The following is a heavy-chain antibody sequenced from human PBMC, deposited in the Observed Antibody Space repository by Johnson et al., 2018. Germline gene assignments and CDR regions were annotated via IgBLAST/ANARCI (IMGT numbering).Heavy chain of an antibody. Sequence: QVQLQESGPGLVKPSETLSLTCTVSGGSIRSYSWSWIRQPPGKGLEWIGYIYYSGSTNDNPSLKSRVTTSVDTSKNQFSLKLGSVTAADTAVYYCARVGGSSSAGYFYYYYMDGWGKGTTVTVSS. CDR1: GGSIRSYS. CDR3: ARVGGSSSAGYFYYYYMDG. CDR2: IYYSGST. J-gene: IGHJ6*03. D-gene: IGHD6-6*01. V-gene: IGHV4-59*01.